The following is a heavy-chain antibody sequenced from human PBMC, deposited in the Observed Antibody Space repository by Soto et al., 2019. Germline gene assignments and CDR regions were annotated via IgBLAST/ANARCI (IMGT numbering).Heavy chain of an antibody. D-gene: IGHD3-22*01. Sequence: GGSLRLSCAVSGFTFRNYGMHWVRQAPGKGLEWVAVIPDDGSYQYYADSVKGRFTISRDNSKNTLYLQVNSLRAEYTPVYYCASGGYHSAGWYFDLWGRGTLV. CDR1: GFTFRNYG. J-gene: IGHJ2*01. V-gene: IGHV3-33*01. CDR3: ASGGYHSAGWYFDL. CDR2: IPDDGSYQ.